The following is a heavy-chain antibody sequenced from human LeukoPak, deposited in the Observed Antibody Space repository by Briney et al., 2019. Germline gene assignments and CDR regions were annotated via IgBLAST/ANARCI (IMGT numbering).Heavy chain of an antibody. Sequence: SETLSLTCSVSGDSVSSGSNYWSWFRQPPGKALEWIGDIYYTGKTNYNSSLESRVSMSVDTSKNQFSLSLTAVTAADTAVYYCARRQLHYYGMDVWGQGTTVTVSS. CDR1: GDSVSSGSNY. D-gene: IGHD4-23*01. J-gene: IGHJ6*02. V-gene: IGHV4-61*01. CDR2: IYYTGKT. CDR3: ARRQLHYYGMDV.